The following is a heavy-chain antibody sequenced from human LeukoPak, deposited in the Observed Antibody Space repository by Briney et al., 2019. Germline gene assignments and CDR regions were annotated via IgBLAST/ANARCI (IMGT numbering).Heavy chain of an antibody. D-gene: IGHD6-19*01. V-gene: IGHV3-64D*06. Sequence: GGSLRLSCSASGFTFSNYAMHWVRQAPGKGLEYVSGISSNGGSTYYADSVKGRLSISRDNSKNTLYLQMSSLRAGDTSVYYCVKGYSSGWYGEVWFDPWGQGTLVTVSS. CDR1: GFTFSNYA. J-gene: IGHJ5*02. CDR3: VKGYSSGWYGEVWFDP. CDR2: ISSNGGST.